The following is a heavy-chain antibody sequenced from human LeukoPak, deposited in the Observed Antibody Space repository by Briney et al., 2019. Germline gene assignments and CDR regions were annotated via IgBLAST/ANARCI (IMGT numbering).Heavy chain of an antibody. CDR3: TGLVLAAENDACDI. CDR1: VWNYCNGG. D-gene: IGHD2-15*01. V-gene: IGHV3-15*01. Sequence: GRSLRLPWRRCVWNYCNGGIPYTSQAAGKGLEWVGRIKSKTEGGTTDYAAPVKGRFTISRDDSKNTLYLQMNSLKTEDTAVYDYTGLVLAAENDACDIWIPGTMVAVSS. J-gene: IGHJ3*02. CDR2: IKSKTEGGTT.